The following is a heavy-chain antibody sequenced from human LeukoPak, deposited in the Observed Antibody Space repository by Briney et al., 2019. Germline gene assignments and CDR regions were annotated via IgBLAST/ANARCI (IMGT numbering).Heavy chain of an antibody. J-gene: IGHJ4*02. D-gene: IGHD3-22*01. V-gene: IGHV1-46*01. Sequence: ASVKVSCKASGYTFTSYYMHWVRQAPGQGLEWMGIINPSGGSTSYAQKFQGRVTMTRDTSTSTVYMELSSLRSEDTAVYYCARAPLPYDSSGYPGYWGQGTLVTVSS. CDR3: ARAPLPYDSSGYPGY. CDR2: INPSGGST. CDR1: GYTFTSYY.